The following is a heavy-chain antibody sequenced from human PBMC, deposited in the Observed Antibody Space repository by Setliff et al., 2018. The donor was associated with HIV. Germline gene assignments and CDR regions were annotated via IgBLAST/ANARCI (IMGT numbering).Heavy chain of an antibody. V-gene: IGHV3-48*03. CDR3: ARGLTTWSLRGQAMDASDI. CDR1: GFTFSSYE. CDR2: ISSSGNTI. J-gene: IGHJ3*02. Sequence: GGSLRLSCVASGFTFSSYEMNWVCQAPGKGLEWVSYISSSGNTIYYADSVKGRVTISRDNAKNSLYLQMNSLRADDTAVYYCARGLTTWSLRGQAMDASDIWGQGTMVTVSS. D-gene: IGHD3-10*01.